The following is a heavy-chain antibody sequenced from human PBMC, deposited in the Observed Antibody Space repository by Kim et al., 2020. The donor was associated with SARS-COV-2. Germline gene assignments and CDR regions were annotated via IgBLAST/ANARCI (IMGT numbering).Heavy chain of an antibody. Sequence: GGSLRLSCAASGFTFSSYSMSWVRQAPGKGLEWVSGISGSGGITYYADSVKGHFTISRDNSKNTLFLQMNSLRAEDTAVYYCVKVYRARDYSPNVFYFWG. CDR1: GFTFSSYS. CDR2: ISGSGGIT. J-gene: IGHJ2*01. D-gene: IGHD4-4*01. V-gene: IGHV3-23*01. CDR3: VKVYRARDYSPNVFYF.